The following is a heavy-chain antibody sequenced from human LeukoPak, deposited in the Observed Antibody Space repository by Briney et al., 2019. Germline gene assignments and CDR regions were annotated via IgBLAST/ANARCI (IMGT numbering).Heavy chain of an antibody. CDR2: INGNGGSS. V-gene: IGHV3-64*01. Sequence: GGSLRLSCAASGFTFSNYAMHWVRQAPGKGLEYLSAINGNGGSSYYATSVKGKFTITRDNSKNTLYLQMDSLSAEDMAVFYCARSLGAGSYLDFWGQGTLVTVSS. J-gene: IGHJ4*02. CDR3: ARSLGAGSYLDF. D-gene: IGHD3-10*02. CDR1: GFTFSNYA.